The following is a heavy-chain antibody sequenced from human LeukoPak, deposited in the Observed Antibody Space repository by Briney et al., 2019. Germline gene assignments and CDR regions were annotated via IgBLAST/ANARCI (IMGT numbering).Heavy chain of an antibody. CDR3: ARESLAIYFDY. CDR1: GFIFSTYP. V-gene: IGHV3-21*01. Sequence: GGSLRLSCAASGFIFSTYPMHWVRQAPGKGLEWVSSISSSSSYIYYADSVKGRFTISRDNAKNSLYLQMNSLRAEDTAVYYCARESLAIYFDYWGQGTLVTVSS. J-gene: IGHJ4*02. D-gene: IGHD3-3*01. CDR2: ISSSSSYI.